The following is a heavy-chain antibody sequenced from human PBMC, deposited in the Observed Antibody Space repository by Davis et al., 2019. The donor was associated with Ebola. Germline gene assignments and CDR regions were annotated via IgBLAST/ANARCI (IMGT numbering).Heavy chain of an antibody. CDR2: IYPGDSDT. J-gene: IGHJ2*01. CDR1: GYSFTNMW. Sequence: GESLKISCKGSGYSFTNMWIGWVRQMPGKGLEWMGIIYPGDSDTTYSPSFQGQVTISADRSISTAYLHWSSLKASDTAMYFCARLRGTIVVISPGGRYFDLWGRGTLVTVSS. V-gene: IGHV5-51*01. CDR3: ARLRGTIVVISPGGRYFDL. D-gene: IGHD1-26*01.